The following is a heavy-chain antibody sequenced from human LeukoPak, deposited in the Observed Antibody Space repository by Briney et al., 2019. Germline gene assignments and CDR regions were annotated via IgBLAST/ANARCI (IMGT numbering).Heavy chain of an antibody. CDR1: GGSFSGHH. CDR2: INDSGST. D-gene: IGHD6-13*01. V-gene: IGHV4-34*01. CDR3: ARDYEGVAAAANWFDP. J-gene: IGHJ5*02. Sequence: SETLSLTCAVYGGSFSGHHWSWIRQPPGKGLEWIGEINDSGSTNYNPSLKSRVTMSVDTSKNQFSVKLSSVTAADTAVYYCARDYEGVAAAANWFDPWGQGTLVTVSS.